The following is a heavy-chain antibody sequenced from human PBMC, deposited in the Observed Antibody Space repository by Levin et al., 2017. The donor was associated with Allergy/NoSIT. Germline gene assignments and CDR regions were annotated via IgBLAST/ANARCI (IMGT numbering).Heavy chain of an antibody. CDR2: ISSSGTPI. CDR3: ATGAMDY. CDR1: GLPFSIYG. J-gene: IGHJ4*02. V-gene: IGHV3-48*04. D-gene: IGHD5-18*01. Sequence: GGSLRLSCVASGLPFSIYGMNWVRQAPGKGLEWVSHISSSGTPIYYADSVRGRFTMSRDNAKSSLYLQVNSLRAEDTALYYCATGAMDYWGQGTLVTVSS.